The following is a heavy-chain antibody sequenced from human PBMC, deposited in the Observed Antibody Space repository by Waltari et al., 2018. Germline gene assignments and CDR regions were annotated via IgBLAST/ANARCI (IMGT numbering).Heavy chain of an antibody. V-gene: IGHV4-34*01. CDR3: ARVHPDY. J-gene: IGHJ4*02. Sequence: QVRLQQWGAGLLKPSETLSLPCAVYGGSFSGYYWNWSRQPPGMGLEWIGEINHSGSTNYNPSLKSRVTISVDTSKNQFSLKLSSVTAADTAVYYCARVHPDYWGQGTLVTVSS. CDR2: INHSGST. CDR1: GGSFSGYY.